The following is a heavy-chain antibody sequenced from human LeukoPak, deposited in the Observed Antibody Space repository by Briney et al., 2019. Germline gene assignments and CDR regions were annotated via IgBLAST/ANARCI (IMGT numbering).Heavy chain of an antibody. J-gene: IGHJ5*02. CDR3: ARDSVVVVAATQTYNWFDP. D-gene: IGHD2-15*01. Sequence: GGSLRLSCAASGFTFSSYAMPWVRQAPGKGLEWVAVISYDGSNKYYADSVKGRFTISRDNSKNTLYLQMNGLRAEDTAVYYCARDSVVVVAATQTYNWFDPWGQGTLVTVSS. V-gene: IGHV3-30-3*01. CDR1: GFTFSSYA. CDR2: ISYDGSNK.